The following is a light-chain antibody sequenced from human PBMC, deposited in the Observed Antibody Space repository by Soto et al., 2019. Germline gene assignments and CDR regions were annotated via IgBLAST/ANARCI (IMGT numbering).Light chain of an antibody. CDR3: SSYTTSSSYV. Sequence: QSMLTHPACVSGDPGQSITISCTGTSSDVGGFNYVSWYQQHPGKAPKLLIFDVYSRPSGISNRFSGSKSGNTASLTISGLQAEDEADYYCSSYTTSSSYVLGAGTKFIVL. V-gene: IGLV2-14*01. J-gene: IGLJ1*01. CDR2: DVY. CDR1: SSDVGGFNY.